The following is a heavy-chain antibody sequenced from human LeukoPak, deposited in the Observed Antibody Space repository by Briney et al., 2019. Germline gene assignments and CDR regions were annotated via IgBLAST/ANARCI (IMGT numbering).Heavy chain of an antibody. V-gene: IGHV4-39*07. D-gene: IGHD4-17*01. CDR1: GGSISSSSYY. Sequence: ASETLSLTCTVSGGSISSSSYYWGWIRQPPGKGLEWIGSIYYSGSTYYNPSLKSRVTISVDTSKNQFSLKLSSVTAADTAVYYCARGFGTTVTEVAYFDLWGRGTLVTVSS. J-gene: IGHJ2*01. CDR3: ARGFGTTVTEVAYFDL. CDR2: IYYSGST.